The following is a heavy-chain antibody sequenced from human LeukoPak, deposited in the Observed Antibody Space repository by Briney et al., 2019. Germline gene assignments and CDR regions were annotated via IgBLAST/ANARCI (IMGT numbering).Heavy chain of an antibody. Sequence: GGSLRLSCAASGFTFSSYSVNWVRQAPGKGLEWVSMISDSGGSTYYADSVKGRFTISRDNAKNSLYLQMNSLRAEDTALYYCARGGWFGVLAVWGKGTTVTVSS. CDR1: GFTFSSYS. J-gene: IGHJ6*04. CDR2: ISDSGGST. V-gene: IGHV3-21*04. D-gene: IGHD3-10*01. CDR3: ARGGWFGVLAV.